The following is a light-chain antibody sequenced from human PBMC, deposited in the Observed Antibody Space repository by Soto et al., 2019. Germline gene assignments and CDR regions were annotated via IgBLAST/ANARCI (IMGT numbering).Light chain of an antibody. CDR1: RSVSNSH. V-gene: IGKV3-20*01. J-gene: IGKJ5*01. CDR3: QQYDKSPLT. Sequence: EIVLTQSPGTLSLSPGERATLSCRASRSVSNSHLAWHQQEPGQAPRLLIFGVSSRAAGIPDRFSGSGSGTDFTLTISRLEPEDYAVYYCQQYDKSPLTFGGGTRLEIK. CDR2: GVS.